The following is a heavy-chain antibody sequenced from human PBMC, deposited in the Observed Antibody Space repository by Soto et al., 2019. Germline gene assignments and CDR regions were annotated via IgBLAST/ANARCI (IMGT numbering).Heavy chain of an antibody. Sequence: QVQVVQSGAEVKKPGASVKVSCKVSGYTLTELSMHWVRQAPGKGLEWMGGFDPEDGETGYAQKFQGRVTMTEDTSTCTAYMELSSLRSEDTAVYYCAIRAFSSGWGYYYGMDVWGQGTTVTVSS. J-gene: IGHJ6*02. CDR3: AIRAFSSGWGYYYGMDV. CDR1: GYTLTELS. CDR2: FDPEDGET. V-gene: IGHV1-24*01. D-gene: IGHD5-18*01.